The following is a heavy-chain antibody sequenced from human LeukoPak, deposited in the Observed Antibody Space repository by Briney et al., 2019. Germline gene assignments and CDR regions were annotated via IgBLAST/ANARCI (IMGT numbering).Heavy chain of an antibody. D-gene: IGHD6-13*01. CDR2: VHTSGST. Sequence: PSQTLSLTCTVSGDSISSGSYYWSWIRQPAGKGLEWLGRVHTSGSTNYNPSLKSRLTISADTSKNQFSLKLSSVTAADTAVYYCARESTGAAAGHYYYYGMDVWGQGTTVTVSS. V-gene: IGHV4-61*02. CDR3: ARESTGAAAGHYYYYGMDV. CDR1: GDSISSGSYY. J-gene: IGHJ6*02.